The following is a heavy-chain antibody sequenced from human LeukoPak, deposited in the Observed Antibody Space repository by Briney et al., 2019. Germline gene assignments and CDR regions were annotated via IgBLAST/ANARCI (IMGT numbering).Heavy chain of an antibody. CDR3: ARGSSSWYQGAFDI. CDR1: GFTFSNSA. J-gene: IGHJ3*02. Sequence: PGGSLRLSCTASGFTFSNSAMNWVRQAPGKGLEWVANIKQDGSEKYYVDSVKGRFTISRDNAKNSLYLQMNSLRAEDTAVYYCARGSSSWYQGAFDIWGQGTMVTVSS. V-gene: IGHV3-7*01. CDR2: IKQDGSEK. D-gene: IGHD6-13*01.